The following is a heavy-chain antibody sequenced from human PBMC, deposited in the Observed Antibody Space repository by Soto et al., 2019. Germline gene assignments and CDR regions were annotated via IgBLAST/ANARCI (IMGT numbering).Heavy chain of an antibody. V-gene: IGHV1-69*13. CDR2: IIPIFGTA. Sequence: SVEVSCKASGGTFSSYAISWVRQAPGQGLEWMGGIIPIFGTANYAQKFQGRVTITADESTSTAYMELSSLRSEDMAVYYCARGPVGCSGGSCYSRCWGQGTRVAVSS. J-gene: IGHJ4*02. D-gene: IGHD2-15*01. CDR1: GGTFSSYA. CDR3: ARGPVGCSGGSCYSRC.